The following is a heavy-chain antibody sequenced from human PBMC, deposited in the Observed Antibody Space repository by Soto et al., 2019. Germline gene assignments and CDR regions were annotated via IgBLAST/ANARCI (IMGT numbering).Heavy chain of an antibody. CDR2: ISYDGSNK. CDR1: GFTFSSYA. CDR3: ARGGLGYCSSTSCYTLDY. V-gene: IGHV3-30-3*01. Sequence: GGSLRLSCAASGFTFSSYAMHWVRQARGKGLEWVAVISYDGSNKYYADSVKGRFTISRDNSKNTLYLQMNSLRAEDTAVYYCARGGLGYCSSTSCYTLDYWGQGTLVTVSS. D-gene: IGHD2-2*02. J-gene: IGHJ4*02.